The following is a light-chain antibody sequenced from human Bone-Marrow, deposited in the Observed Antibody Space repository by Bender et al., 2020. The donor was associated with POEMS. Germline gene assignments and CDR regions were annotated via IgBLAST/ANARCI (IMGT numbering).Light chain of an antibody. J-gene: IGLJ1*01. CDR3: QSYDSSLSGYV. V-gene: IGLV1-40*01. Sequence: QSVLTQPPSVSEAPGQRVTISCTGSNSNIGAGFDLHWYQHLPGTAPKLFIYGNINRPSGVPDRFSGSKSGTSASLVITGLQAEDEADYFCQSYDSSLSGYVFGAGTKVTVL. CDR2: GNI. CDR1: NSNIGAGFD.